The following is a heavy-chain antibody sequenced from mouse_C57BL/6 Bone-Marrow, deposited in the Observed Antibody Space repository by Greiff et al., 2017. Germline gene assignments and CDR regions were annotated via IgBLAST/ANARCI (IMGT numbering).Heavy chain of an antibody. CDR2: IFPGSGST. V-gene: IGHV1-75*01. CDR1: GYTFTDYY. CDR3: ARTTTLGPFDV. Sequence: VKLVESGPELVKPGASVKISCKASGYTFTDYYLNWVKQRPGQGLEWIGWIFPGSGSTYYNEKFKGKATLTVDKSSSTAYMLLSSLTSEDSAVYFWARTTTLGPFDVWGTGTTVTVSS. J-gene: IGHJ1*03. D-gene: IGHD1-1*01.